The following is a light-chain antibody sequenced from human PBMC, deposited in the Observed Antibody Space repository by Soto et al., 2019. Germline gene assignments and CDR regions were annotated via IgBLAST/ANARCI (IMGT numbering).Light chain of an antibody. J-gene: IGLJ1*01. CDR2: DVN. V-gene: IGLV2-14*03. CDR1: TTDVDGYDY. Sequence: QSALTQPASVSGSPGQSITISCTGVTTDVDGYDYVSWYQQHPGQAPQLLIYDVNSRPSGISYRFSGSKSGDTASLTISGVQAEDDADYYCSSYTSSAPFYVFGAGTKLTVL. CDR3: SSYTSSAPFYV.